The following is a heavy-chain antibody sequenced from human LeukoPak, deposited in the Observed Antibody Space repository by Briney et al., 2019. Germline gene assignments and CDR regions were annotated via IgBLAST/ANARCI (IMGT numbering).Heavy chain of an antibody. Sequence: SETLSLTCAVYGGSFSGYYWSWIRQPPGKGLEWIGEINHSGSTNYNPSLKSRVTISVDTSKNQFSLKLNSVTAADTAVYYCARLSGITMVVVLASDAFDIWGQGTMVTVSS. CDR1: GGSFSGYY. D-gene: IGHD3-22*01. CDR2: INHSGST. V-gene: IGHV4-34*01. J-gene: IGHJ3*02. CDR3: ARLSGITMVVVLASDAFDI.